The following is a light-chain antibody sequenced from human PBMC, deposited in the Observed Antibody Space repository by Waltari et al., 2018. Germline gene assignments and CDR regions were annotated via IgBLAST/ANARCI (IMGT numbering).Light chain of an antibody. J-gene: IGKJ1*01. CDR3: MQSHHALWT. CDR2: AGS. CDR1: QSLVNENRNNY. V-gene: IGKV2-28*01. Sequence: QSLVNENRNNYLHWYLQKPGKAPQLLIYAGSNLDCGVPYRFSGSGSGTDFTLNISRVEAEDVGVYYCMQSHHALWTFGQGTKVEIK.